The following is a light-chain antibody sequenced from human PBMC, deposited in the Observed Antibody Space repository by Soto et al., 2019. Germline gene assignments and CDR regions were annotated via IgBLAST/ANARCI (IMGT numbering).Light chain of an antibody. CDR2: KAT. CDR3: QQYNDYQYT. V-gene: IGKV1-5*03. Sequence: DIDMTQSPSTLSASVGDTVTITCRASQSIATWLAWYQQKPEKAPKLLIYKATNVQSGVPSRFSGSGSGTEFSLTISSLQPEDFAIYYCQQYNDYQYTFGQGTKLEIK. J-gene: IGKJ2*01. CDR1: QSIATW.